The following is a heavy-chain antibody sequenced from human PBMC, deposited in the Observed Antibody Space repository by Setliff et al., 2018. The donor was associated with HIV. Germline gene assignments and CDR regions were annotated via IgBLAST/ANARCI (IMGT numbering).Heavy chain of an antibody. CDR1: GGSISSNY. D-gene: IGHD2-2*01. J-gene: IGHJ4*02. V-gene: IGHV4-59*08. Sequence: SETLSLTCTVSGGSISSNYWSWMRQPPGKGLEWIGHIYNSASTSYNPSLKSRVTISVDTSKNQFSLKLSSVTAADTAVYYCASHFGYCSSTSCEGYWDQGALVTVSS. CDR3: ASHFGYCSSTSCEGY. CDR2: IYNSAST.